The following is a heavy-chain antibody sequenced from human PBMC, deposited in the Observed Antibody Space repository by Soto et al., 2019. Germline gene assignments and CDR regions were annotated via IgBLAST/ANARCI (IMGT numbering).Heavy chain of an antibody. J-gene: IGHJ4*02. Sequence: GGSLRLSCAASGFTFRDYSMNWVRQAPGKGLEWVSYISGSVTIIYYADSVKGRFTISRDNAKNSLYLQMNNLRAEDTAVYYCARDCGYTYYYFDYWGQGTLVTVSS. CDR1: GFTFRDYS. CDR2: ISGSVTII. D-gene: IGHD5-12*01. CDR3: ARDCGYTYYYFDY. V-gene: IGHV3-11*04.